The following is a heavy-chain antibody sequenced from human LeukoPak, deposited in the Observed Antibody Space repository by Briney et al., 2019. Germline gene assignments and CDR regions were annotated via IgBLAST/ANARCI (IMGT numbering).Heavy chain of an antibody. D-gene: IGHD2-8*01. CDR2: ISAYNGNT. CDR3: ARDRMLTQFDY. J-gene: IGHJ4*02. V-gene: IGHV1-18*01. Sequence: ASVKVSCKASGYTFTSYGISWVRQAPGQGREWMGWISAYNGNTNYAQKLQGRVTMTTDTSTSTAYMELRSLRSDDTAVYCCARDRMLTQFDYWGQGTLVTVSS. CDR1: GYTFTSYG.